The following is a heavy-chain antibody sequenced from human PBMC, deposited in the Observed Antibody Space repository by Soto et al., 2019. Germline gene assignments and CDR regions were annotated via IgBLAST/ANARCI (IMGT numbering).Heavy chain of an antibody. V-gene: IGHV1-69*01. Sequence: QVQLVQSGAEVKKPGSSVKVSCKASGGTFSSYAISWVRQAPGQGLEWMGGIIPIFGTANYAQKSQGRVTITADESTSTAYMELSSLRSEDRAVYYCARGDVVVPAAIWEYYYYYGMDVWGQGTTVTVSS. CDR2: IIPIFGTA. D-gene: IGHD2-2*01. CDR3: ARGDVVVPAAIWEYYYYYGMDV. J-gene: IGHJ6*02. CDR1: GGTFSSYA.